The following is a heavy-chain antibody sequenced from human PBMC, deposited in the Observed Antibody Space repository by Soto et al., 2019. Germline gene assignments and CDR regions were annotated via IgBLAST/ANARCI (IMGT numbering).Heavy chain of an antibody. D-gene: IGHD3-22*01. V-gene: IGHV3-33*01. CDR3: ARSEYDSSGDYSHFDY. J-gene: IGHJ4*02. Sequence: QVQLMESGGGVVQPATSLRLSCEGSGFRFGVYTMHWVRQAPGKGLEWVAVIWHDGSDKYYADSVKGRFTISRDNSKNTLYLHINRLRAEDTAVYYCARSEYDSSGDYSHFDYWGRGTLVTVSS. CDR2: IWHDGSDK. CDR1: GFRFGVYT.